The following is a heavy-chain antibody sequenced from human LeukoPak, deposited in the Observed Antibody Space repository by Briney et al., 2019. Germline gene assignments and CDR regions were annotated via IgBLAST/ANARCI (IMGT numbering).Heavy chain of an antibody. CDR1: GGSVSSSSYY. CDR3: ASTITVTTDY. D-gene: IGHD4-17*01. V-gene: IGHV4-39*01. J-gene: IGHJ4*02. CDR2: IYYSGST. Sequence: SETLSLTCTVSGGSVSSSSYYWGWIRQPPGKGLEWIGSIYYSGSTYYNPSLKSRVTISVDTSKNQFSLKLSSVTAADTAVYYCASTITVTTDYWGQGTLVTVSS.